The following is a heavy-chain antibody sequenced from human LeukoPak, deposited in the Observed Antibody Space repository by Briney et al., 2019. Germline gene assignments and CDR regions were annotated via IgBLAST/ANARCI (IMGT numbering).Heavy chain of an antibody. CDR2: IGPTGSDR. D-gene: IGHD1-14*01. J-gene: IGHJ4*02. Sequence: GGSLRLSCTASGLTFSTSGFNWVRQAPGKGLEWVASIGPTGSDRYHADSIKGRFTISRDNANNFLYLQMNSLRAEDTAVYYCATETNGRYYDYWGQGTLLTVSS. V-gene: IGHV3-21*06. CDR3: ATETNGRYYDY. CDR1: GLTFSTSG.